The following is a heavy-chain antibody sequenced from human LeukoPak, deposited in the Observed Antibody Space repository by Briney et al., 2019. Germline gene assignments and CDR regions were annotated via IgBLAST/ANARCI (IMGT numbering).Heavy chain of an antibody. J-gene: IGHJ6*02. D-gene: IGHD2-8*01. CDR1: GFTFSSYG. V-gene: IGHV3-33*01. CDR3: ARDLGMVYGFSYYYGMDV. Sequence: GGSLRLSCAASGFTFSSYGMHWVRQAPGKGLEWVAVIWYDGSNKYYADSVKGRFTISRDNSKNTLDLQVNSLRAEDTAVYYCARDLGMVYGFSYYYGMDVWGQGTTVTVSS. CDR2: IWYDGSNK.